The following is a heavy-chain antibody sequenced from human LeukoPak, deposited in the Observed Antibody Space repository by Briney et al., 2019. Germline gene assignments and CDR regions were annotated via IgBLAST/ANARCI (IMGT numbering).Heavy chain of an antibody. J-gene: IGHJ4*02. D-gene: IGHD6-19*01. V-gene: IGHV4-59*01. CDR1: GGSISSYY. Sequence: KPSETLSLTCTVSGGSISSYYWSWIRQPPGKGLEWIGYIYYSGSTNYNPSLKSRVTISVDTSKNQFSLKLSSVTAADTAVYYCARHPVAGTFDYWGQGTLVTVSS. CDR2: IYYSGST. CDR3: ARHPVAGTFDY.